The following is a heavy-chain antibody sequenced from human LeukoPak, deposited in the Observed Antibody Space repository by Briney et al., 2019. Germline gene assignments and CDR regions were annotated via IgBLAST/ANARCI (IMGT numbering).Heavy chain of an antibody. Sequence: MTSETLSLTCTVSGGSISSYYWSWIRQPPGKGLEWIGYIYYSGSTNYNPSLKSRVTISVDTSKNQFSLKLSSVTAADTAVYYCHASSGYDRSFDYWGQGTLVTVSS. CDR2: IYYSGST. CDR3: HASSGYDRSFDY. J-gene: IGHJ4*02. V-gene: IGHV4-59*01. D-gene: IGHD5-12*01. CDR1: GGSISSYY.